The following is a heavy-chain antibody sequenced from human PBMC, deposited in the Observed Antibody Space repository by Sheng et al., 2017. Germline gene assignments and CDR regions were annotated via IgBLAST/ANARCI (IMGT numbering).Heavy chain of an antibody. CDR1: GGTFSSYA. D-gene: IGHD3-22*01. CDR2: IIPIFGTA. J-gene: IGHJ5*02. CDR3: ARSLGDYYDSSGYTFDP. V-gene: IGHV1-69*05. Sequence: QVQLVQSGAEVKKPGSSVKVSCKASGGTFSSYAISWVRQAPGQGLEWMGGIIPIFGTANYAQKFQGRVTITTDESTSTAYMELSSLRSEDTAVYYCARSLGDYYDSSGYTFDPWGQGTLVTVSS.